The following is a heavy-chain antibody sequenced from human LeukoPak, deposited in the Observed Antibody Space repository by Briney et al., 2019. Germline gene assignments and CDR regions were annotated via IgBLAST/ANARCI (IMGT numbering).Heavy chain of an antibody. D-gene: IGHD6-19*01. Sequence: GGSLRLSCAASGFTFNSDWMSWVRQAPGKGLEWVANIKPDGSEKNYVDSVKGRFTISRDNAKNSLYLQMNSLRAEDTAMYYCTRAGYYSSGWNPFDYWGQGTLVTVSS. J-gene: IGHJ4*02. CDR3: TRAGYYSSGWNPFDY. CDR1: GFTFNSDW. CDR2: IKPDGSEK. V-gene: IGHV3-7*01.